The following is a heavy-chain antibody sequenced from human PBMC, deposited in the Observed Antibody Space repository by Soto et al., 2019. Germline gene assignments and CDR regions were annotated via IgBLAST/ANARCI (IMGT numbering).Heavy chain of an antibody. CDR3: ARVDGNSQFDH. D-gene: IGHD1-7*01. CDR1: GFTFSDHY. Sequence: GGSLRLSCAASGFTFSDHYMDWVRQAPGKGLEWVGRIRNKANSKTTKYATSVKGRLTISRDESRNKLNLQINSLKTEDTAMYHCARVDGNSQFDHWGQGTLVTVSS. J-gene: IGHJ4*02. CDR2: IRNKANSKTT. V-gene: IGHV3-72*01.